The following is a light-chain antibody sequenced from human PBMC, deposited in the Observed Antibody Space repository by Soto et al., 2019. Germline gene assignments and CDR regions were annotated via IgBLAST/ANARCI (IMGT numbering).Light chain of an antibody. CDR3: QQYYSTPRP. J-gene: IGKJ2*01. Sequence: IVMTQSPDSLAVSLGERAPFNCKSSPSVLYSSNNKNYLAWYQQKPGQPPKLLIYWASTRESGVPDRFSGSGSGTDFTLTISSLQAEDVAVYYCQQYYSTPRPFGHRTMVDIK. V-gene: IGKV4-1*01. CDR2: WAS. CDR1: PSVLYSSNNKNY.